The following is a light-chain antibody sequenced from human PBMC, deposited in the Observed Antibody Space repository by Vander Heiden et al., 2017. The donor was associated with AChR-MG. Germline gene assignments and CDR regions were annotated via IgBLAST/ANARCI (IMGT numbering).Light chain of an antibody. CDR1: RSDVGGYAY. CDR3: CSYTGSYTLGV. V-gene: IGLV2-11*01. J-gene: IGLJ2*01. Sequence: QSALTQPRSVSGSPGQSSTISCTGTRSDVGGYAYVSWYQQHPGKAPKLMIYEVSKRPSGAGVPDRFSGSKSGNTASLTISGLQAEDEADYYCCSYTGSYTLGVFGGGTKLTVL. CDR2: EVS.